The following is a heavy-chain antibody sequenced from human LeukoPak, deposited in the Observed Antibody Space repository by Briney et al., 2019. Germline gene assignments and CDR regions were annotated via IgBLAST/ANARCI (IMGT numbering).Heavy chain of an antibody. CDR2: INWNGGNT. D-gene: IGHD3-16*02. CDR3: ASSRRLGELSSTPLDY. CDR1: GFTFDDYG. Sequence: PGGSLRLSCAASGFTFDDYGMSWVHQAPGKRLEWVSDINWNGGNTGYADSVKGRFTISRDNVKNSLYLQMNSLRAEDTAVYYCASSRRLGELSSTPLDYWGQGTLVTVSS. V-gene: IGHV3-20*04. J-gene: IGHJ4*02.